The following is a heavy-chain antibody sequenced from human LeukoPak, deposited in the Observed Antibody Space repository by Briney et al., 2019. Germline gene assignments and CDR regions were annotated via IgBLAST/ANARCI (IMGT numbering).Heavy chain of an antibody. CDR3: ARDKFSGSYFPHWFDP. V-gene: IGHV1-46*03. CDR2: INPSGGST. Sequence: ASVKVSCKASGYTFTSYYMHWVRQAPGQGLEWMGTINPSGGSTSYAQKFQGRVTMTRDTSTSTVYMELSSLRSEDTAVYYCARDKFSGSYFPHWFDPWGQGTLVTVSS. CDR1: GYTFTSYY. J-gene: IGHJ5*02. D-gene: IGHD1-26*01.